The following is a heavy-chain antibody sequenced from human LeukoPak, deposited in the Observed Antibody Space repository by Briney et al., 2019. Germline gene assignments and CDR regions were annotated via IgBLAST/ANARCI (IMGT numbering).Heavy chain of an antibody. D-gene: IGHD3-3*01. CDR3: ARVRVSYDFWSGYYSTRDYYYMDV. Sequence: GASVKVSCKASGYTFTGYYMHWVRQAPGQGLEWMGWINPNSGGTNYAQKFQGRVTMTRDTSISTAYMELSRLRSDDTAVYYCARVRVSYDFWSGYYSTRDYYYMDVWGKGTTVTVSS. V-gene: IGHV1-2*02. CDR2: INPNSGGT. CDR1: GYTFTGYY. J-gene: IGHJ6*03.